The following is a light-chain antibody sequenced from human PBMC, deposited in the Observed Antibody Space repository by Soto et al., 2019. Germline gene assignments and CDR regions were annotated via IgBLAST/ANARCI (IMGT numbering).Light chain of an antibody. J-gene: IGKJ5*01. V-gene: IGKV3-15*01. CDR2: DAS. Sequence: EIVMTQSPATLSVSPGESATLSCRASQSVSSNLAWHQQKPGQAPRILMYDASTRATGISARFSGSGSGTEFTLTISSLQSEDFAVYYCQQYHNWPITFGQGTRLEFK. CDR3: QQYHNWPIT. CDR1: QSVSSN.